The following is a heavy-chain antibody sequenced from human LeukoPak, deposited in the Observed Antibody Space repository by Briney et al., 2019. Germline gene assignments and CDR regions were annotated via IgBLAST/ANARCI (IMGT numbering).Heavy chain of an antibody. J-gene: IGHJ4*02. CDR1: GGSISSSDYY. CDR2: IYHSGSS. D-gene: IGHD2-2*01. Sequence: SETLSLTCTVSGGSISSSDYYWGWIRQPPGKGLEWIGNIYHSGSSYYNPSLKSRVTISVDTSKNQFSLKLTSVTAADTAVYYCARQCSSSSCYFDYWGQGTLVTVSS. V-gene: IGHV4-39*07. CDR3: ARQCSSSSCYFDY.